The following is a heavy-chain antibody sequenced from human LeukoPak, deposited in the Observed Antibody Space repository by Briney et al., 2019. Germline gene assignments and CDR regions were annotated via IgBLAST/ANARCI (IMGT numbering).Heavy chain of an antibody. D-gene: IGHD3-22*01. V-gene: IGHV1-69*13. J-gene: IGHJ4*02. CDR2: IIPIFGTA. CDR3: ARPRDYYDSSGYYRD. CDR1: GGTFSSYA. Sequence: GASVKVSCKASGGTFSSYAISWVRQAPGQGLEWMGGIIPIFGTANYAQKFQGRVTITADESTSTAYMELSSLRSEDTAVYYCARPRDYYDSSGYYRDWGQGTLVTVPS.